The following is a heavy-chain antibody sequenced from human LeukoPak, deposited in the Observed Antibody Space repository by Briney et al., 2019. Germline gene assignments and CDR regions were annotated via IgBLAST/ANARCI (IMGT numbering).Heavy chain of an antibody. J-gene: IGHJ4*02. CDR3: ARHMELEGYIDY. D-gene: IGHD4/OR15-4a*01. CDR2: IYYSGRT. V-gene: IGHV4-39*01. CDR1: GGSISSSTYY. Sequence: PSETLSLTCTASGGSISSSTYYWGWIRQPPGKGLEWIVTIYYSGRTYYNPSLNSRVTISVATSKNQFSWTLSAVTAADTAVYYCARHMELEGYIDYCSQGTLVT.